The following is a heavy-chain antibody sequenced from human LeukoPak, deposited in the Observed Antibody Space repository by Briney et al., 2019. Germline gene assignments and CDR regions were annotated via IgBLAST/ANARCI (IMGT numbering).Heavy chain of an antibody. V-gene: IGHV3-48*03. CDR2: ISSSGSTI. CDR3: ARGTGIAAAGTDY. Sequence: GGSLRLSCAASGFTFSSYEMNWVRQAPGKGLEWVSYISSSGSTIYYADSVKGRFTISRDNAKNSLYLQMNSLRAEDTAVYYCARGTGIAAAGTDYWGQGTLVTVSS. J-gene: IGHJ4*02. CDR1: GFTFSSYE. D-gene: IGHD6-13*01.